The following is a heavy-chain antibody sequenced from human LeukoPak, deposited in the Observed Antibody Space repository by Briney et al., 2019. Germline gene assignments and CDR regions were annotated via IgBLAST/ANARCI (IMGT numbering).Heavy chain of an antibody. CDR1: GGSVSSDS. Sequence: SETLSLTCTVSGGSVSSDSWNWIRQSPGKGLEWIGYIYNTGNSNHNPSLKNRVTISFDKSKSQLSLVLTSVTAADTAIYYCARLWKMNLVQGVFWYFDLWGRGTLVTVSS. D-gene: IGHD3-10*01. J-gene: IGHJ2*01. CDR2: IYNTGNS. V-gene: IGHV4-59*08. CDR3: ARLWKMNLVQGVFWYFDL.